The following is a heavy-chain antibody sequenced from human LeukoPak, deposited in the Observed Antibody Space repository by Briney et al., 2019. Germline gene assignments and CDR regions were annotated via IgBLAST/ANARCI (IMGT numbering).Heavy chain of an antibody. Sequence: SETVSLTCTVSGGSISSSDYYWDWIRQPPGKGLEWIASISYSGSTYYNPSLKSQVTISVDTPKNQFSLKLSSVTAADTSVYYCARGTSCCGMDVWGQGTTVTVSS. CDR2: ISYSGST. V-gene: IGHV4-39*01. D-gene: IGHD2-2*01. CDR1: GGSISSSDYY. J-gene: IGHJ6*02. CDR3: ARGTSCCGMDV.